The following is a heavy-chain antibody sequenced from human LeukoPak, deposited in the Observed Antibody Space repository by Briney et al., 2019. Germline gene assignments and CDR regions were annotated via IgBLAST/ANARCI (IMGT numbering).Heavy chain of an antibody. Sequence: GGSLRLSCAASGFTFSSYAMHWVRQAPGKGLEWVAVISYDGSNKHYADSVKGRFTISRDNSKNTLYLQMNSLRAEDTAVYYCARDRSAAAAPFDYWGQGTLVTVSS. CDR3: ARDRSAAAAPFDY. D-gene: IGHD6-13*01. CDR1: GFTFSSYA. J-gene: IGHJ4*02. CDR2: ISYDGSNK. V-gene: IGHV3-30-3*01.